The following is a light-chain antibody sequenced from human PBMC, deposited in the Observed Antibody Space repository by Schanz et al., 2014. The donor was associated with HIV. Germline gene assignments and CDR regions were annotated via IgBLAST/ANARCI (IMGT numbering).Light chain of an antibody. CDR3: QQGSSFPRT. Sequence: DIQMTQSPSSVSASVGDRVIITCRASQDISNWLAWYQQRPGKAPKLLIYTASSLQRWVPSRFSGSGSGTDFTLTISSLQPEDFATYYCQQGSSFPRTFGQGTKVEIK. V-gene: IGKV1-12*01. CDR2: TAS. J-gene: IGKJ1*01. CDR1: QDISNW.